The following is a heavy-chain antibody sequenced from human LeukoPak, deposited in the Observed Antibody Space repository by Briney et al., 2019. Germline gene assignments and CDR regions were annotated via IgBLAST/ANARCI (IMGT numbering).Heavy chain of an antibody. Sequence: GGSLRLSCAASGFTFSSYWMSWVRQAPGKGLEWVANIKQDGSEKYFVDSMKGRFTISRDNAKNSLYLQMNSLRAEDTAVYYCANPMSGYSSGWQDYWGQGTLVIVSS. CDR1: GFTFSSYW. J-gene: IGHJ4*02. CDR3: ANPMSGYSSGWQDY. V-gene: IGHV3-7*01. CDR2: IKQDGSEK. D-gene: IGHD6-19*01.